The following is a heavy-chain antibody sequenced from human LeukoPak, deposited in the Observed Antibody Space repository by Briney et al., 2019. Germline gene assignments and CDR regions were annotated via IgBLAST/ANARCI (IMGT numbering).Heavy chain of an antibody. V-gene: IGHV3-30-3*01. CDR3: ARNVPPDY. CDR1: GFTFSSYA. CDR2: ISYDGSNK. Sequence: GGSLRLSCAASGFTFSSYAMHRVRQAPGKGLEWVAVISYDGSNKYYADSVKGRFTISRDNSKNTLYLQMNSLRAEDTAVYYCARNVPPDYWGQGTLVTVSS. D-gene: IGHD2-2*01. J-gene: IGHJ4*02.